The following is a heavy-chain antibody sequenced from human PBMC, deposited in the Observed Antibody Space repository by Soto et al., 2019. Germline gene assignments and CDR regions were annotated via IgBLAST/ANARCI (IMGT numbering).Heavy chain of an antibody. Sequence: GGSLRLSCVASGFSFSTYDMDWVRQAPGKAPEWIAHISTTSFTIYYADSVKGRFTISRNNVRNSLYLEMKSLRDEDTAVYYCARDRCFDGSCYSASDCWGQGIQVTVSS. CDR1: GFSFSTYD. D-gene: IGHD2-15*01. CDR3: ARDRCFDGSCYSASDC. J-gene: IGHJ4*02. V-gene: IGHV3-48*02. CDR2: ISTTSFTI.